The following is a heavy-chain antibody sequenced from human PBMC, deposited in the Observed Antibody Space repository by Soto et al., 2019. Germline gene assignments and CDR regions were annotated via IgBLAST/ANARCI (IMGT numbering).Heavy chain of an antibody. CDR2: ISAYNGNT. J-gene: IGHJ3*02. V-gene: IGHV1-18*01. CDR3: ARDTPRGYSYGLPTRGDFDI. CDR1: GYTFTSYG. Sequence: SVKGSCKASGYTFTSYGISWVRQAPVQGLEWMGWISAYNGNTNYSQKLQGRVTMTTDTSTSTAYMELRSLRSDDTAVYYCARDTPRGYSYGLPTRGDFDIWGQGTMVT. D-gene: IGHD5-18*01.